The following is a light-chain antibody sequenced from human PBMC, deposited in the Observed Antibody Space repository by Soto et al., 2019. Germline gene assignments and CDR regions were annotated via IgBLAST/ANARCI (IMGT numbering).Light chain of an antibody. J-gene: IGKJ5*01. V-gene: IGKV3-11*01. CDR3: QQRSNWPPIT. Sequence: EIVLTQSPASLSLSPAERAAASFRASRSVSSDSAWYQQKPGQAPRLLIYDASNRATGIPARFSGSGSGTDFTLTISSLEPEHFAVYYCQQRSNWPPITFGQGTRLEIK. CDR1: RSVSSD. CDR2: DAS.